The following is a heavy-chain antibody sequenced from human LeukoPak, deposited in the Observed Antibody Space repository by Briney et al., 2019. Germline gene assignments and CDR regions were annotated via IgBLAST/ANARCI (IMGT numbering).Heavy chain of an antibody. CDR3: ARGTATLPAAITGWLDP. V-gene: IGHV4-39*07. Sequence: SETLSLTCTVSGGSISSSSYYWGWIRQPPGKGLEWIGSIYYSGSTYYNPSLKSRVTISVDTSKNQFSLKLSSVTAADTAVYYCARGTATLPAAITGWLDPWGQGTLVTVSS. D-gene: IGHD2-2*01. J-gene: IGHJ5*02. CDR2: IYYSGST. CDR1: GGSISSSSYY.